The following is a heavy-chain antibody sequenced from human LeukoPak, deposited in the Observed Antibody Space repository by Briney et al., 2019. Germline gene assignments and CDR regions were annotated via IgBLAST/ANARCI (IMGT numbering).Heavy chain of an antibody. CDR3: AKGSSAGRPYYFDY. Sequence: GGSLRLSCAASGFTLSSYAMSWVRQAPGKGLEWVSAISHTSEYTYHADSVKGRFTISRDNSKNTLYLQMNSLRAEDTAMYYCAKGSSAGRPYYFDYWGQGTLVTVSS. V-gene: IGHV3-23*01. J-gene: IGHJ4*02. CDR2: ISHTSEYT. D-gene: IGHD3-10*01. CDR1: GFTLSSYA.